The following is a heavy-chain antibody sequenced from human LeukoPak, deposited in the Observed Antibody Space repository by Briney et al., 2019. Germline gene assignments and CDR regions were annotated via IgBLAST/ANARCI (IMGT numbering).Heavy chain of an antibody. CDR2: ISGSGGST. V-gene: IGHV3-23*01. CDR1: GFTFSNYA. Sequence: GGSLRLSCAASGFTFSNYAMSWVRQAPGKGLEWVSDISGSGGSTYYADSVKGRFTISRDNAKNTLYLQMNSLRAEDTAVYYCARGSVDEGILWFGELGYFDYWGQGTLVTVSS. D-gene: IGHD3-10*01. CDR3: ARGSVDEGILWFGELGYFDY. J-gene: IGHJ4*02.